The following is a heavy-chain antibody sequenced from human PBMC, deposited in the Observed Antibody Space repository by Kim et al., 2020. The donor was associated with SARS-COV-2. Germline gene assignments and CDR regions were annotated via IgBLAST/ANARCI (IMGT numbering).Heavy chain of an antibody. CDR3: ARQPFYSGSGSYYTYPFHS. D-gene: IGHD3-10*01. CDR2: IYYSGST. Sequence: SETLSLTCTVSGGCVSSGSYYWSWIRQPPGKGLEWIGYIYYSGSTNYNPSLKSRVTISVDTSKNQFSLKLSSVTAAETAVYYCARQPFYSGSGSYYTYPFHSWGQGTLVTVSS. V-gene: IGHV4-61*01. CDR1: GGCVSSGSYY. J-gene: IGHJ4*02.